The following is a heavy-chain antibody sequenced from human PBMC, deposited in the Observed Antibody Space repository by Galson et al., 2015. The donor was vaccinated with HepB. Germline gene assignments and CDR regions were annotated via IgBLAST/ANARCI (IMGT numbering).Heavy chain of an antibody. J-gene: IGHJ6*02. V-gene: IGHV4-34*01. CDR3: ARGETDTAMVKYYYGMDV. D-gene: IGHD5-18*01. CDR1: GGSFGGYY. CDR2: INHSGST. Sequence: ETLSLTCAVYGGSFGGYYWSWIRQPPGKGLEWIGEINHSGSTNYNPSLKSRVTISVDTSKNQFSLKLSSVTAADTAVYYCARGETDTAMVKYYYGMDVWGQGTTVTVSS.